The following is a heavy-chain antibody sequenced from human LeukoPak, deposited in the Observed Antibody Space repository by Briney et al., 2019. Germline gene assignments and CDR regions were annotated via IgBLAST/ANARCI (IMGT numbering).Heavy chain of an antibody. CDR3: AKNAGGSCFLSIAY. D-gene: IGHD2-15*01. V-gene: IGHV3-21*04. J-gene: IGHJ4*02. CDR1: GFTFSSYS. Sequence: PGGSLRLSCAASGFTFSSYSMNWVRQAPGKGLEWVSLVSGSSSYIYYADSVKGRFTISRDNAKNSLYLQMNSLRAEDTAVYYCAKNAGGSCFLSIAYWGQGTLVTVSS. CDR2: VSGSSSYI.